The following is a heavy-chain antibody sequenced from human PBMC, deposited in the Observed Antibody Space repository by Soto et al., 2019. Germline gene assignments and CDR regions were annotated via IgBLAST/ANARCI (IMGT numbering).Heavy chain of an antibody. J-gene: IGHJ1*01. D-gene: IGHD1-26*01. Sequence: QVQLVQSGAEVKKPGASVKVSCKASGYTFTSYAMHWVRQAPGQRLEWMGWINAGNGNTKYSQKFQGRVTITRDTSASTAYVDLSSVRSEDTSPYYCVRDVGATGDWGQGTLVTVSS. CDR2: INAGNGNT. CDR1: GYTFTSYA. CDR3: VRDVGATGD. V-gene: IGHV1-3*01.